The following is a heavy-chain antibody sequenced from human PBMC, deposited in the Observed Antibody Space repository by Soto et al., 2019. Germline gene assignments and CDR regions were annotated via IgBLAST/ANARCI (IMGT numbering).Heavy chain of an antibody. J-gene: IGHJ1*01. V-gene: IGHV3-49*04. CDR3: TNRGLYYYDSSGYYPAEYFQH. Sequence: GGSLRLSCTGSGFTFGGYAMSWVRQAPGKGLEWVGFIRSKAYGGTTEYAASVKGRFTISRDDSKSIAYLQMNSLKTEDTAVYYCTNRGLYYYDSSGYYPAEYFQHWGQGTLVTVSS. D-gene: IGHD3-22*01. CDR2: IRSKAYGGTT. CDR1: GFTFGGYA.